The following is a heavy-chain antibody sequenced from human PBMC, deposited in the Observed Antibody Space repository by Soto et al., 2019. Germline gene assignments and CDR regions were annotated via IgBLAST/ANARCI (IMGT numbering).Heavy chain of an antibody. Sequence: QVQLVESGGGVVQRGGSLRLSCAASGFTFNIYGMHWVRQAPGKGLEWVALIWYDGSNNYYADSVKGRFTISRDNSKNTLYLQMNSLRDEDTAVYYCARDPYRTVTAALFDHWGQGTPVTVSS. CDR1: GFTFNIYG. J-gene: IGHJ4*02. D-gene: IGHD2-21*02. V-gene: IGHV3-33*01. CDR3: ARDPYRTVTAALFDH. CDR2: IWYDGSNN.